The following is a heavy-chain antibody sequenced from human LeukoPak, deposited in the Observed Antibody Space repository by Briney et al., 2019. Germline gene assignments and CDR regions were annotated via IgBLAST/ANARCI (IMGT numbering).Heavy chain of an antibody. J-gene: IGHJ4*02. Sequence: PSETLSLICTVSGGSISSYYWSWIRQPPGKGLEWIGYIYYSGSTNYNPSLKSRVTISVDTSKNQFSLKLSSVTAADTAVYYCASLYGSGSYIDYWGQGTLVTVTS. V-gene: IGHV4-59*08. CDR1: GGSISSYY. CDR2: IYYSGST. D-gene: IGHD3-10*01. CDR3: ASLYGSGSYIDY.